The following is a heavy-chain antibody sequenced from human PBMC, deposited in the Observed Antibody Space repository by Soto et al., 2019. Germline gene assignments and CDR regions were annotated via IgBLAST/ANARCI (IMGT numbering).Heavy chain of an antibody. CDR2: IKSKTDGGTT. D-gene: IGHD3-22*01. Sequence: GGSLRLSCAASVFPFSNAWMNWVRQAPGKGLEWVGRIKSKTDGGTTDYAAPVKGRFTISRDDSKDTLYLQINSLKTEDTAVYYCTTLGHYYDSSPLDVWGQGTTVTVSS. CDR3: TTLGHYYDSSPLDV. CDR1: VFPFSNAW. V-gene: IGHV3-15*07. J-gene: IGHJ6*02.